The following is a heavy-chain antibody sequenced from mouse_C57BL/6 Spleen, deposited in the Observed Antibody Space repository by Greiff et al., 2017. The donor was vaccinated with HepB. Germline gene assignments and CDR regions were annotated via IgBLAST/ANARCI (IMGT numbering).Heavy chain of an antibody. V-gene: IGHV5-17*01. CDR1: GFTFSDYG. CDR2: ISSGSSTI. Sequence: EVKLMESGGGLVKPGGSLKLSCAASGFTFSDYGMHWVRQAPEKGLEWVAYISSGSSTIYYADTVKGRFTISRDNAKNTLFLQMTSLRSEDTAMYYCARGGIYYDYDGWFAYWGQGTLVTVSA. D-gene: IGHD2-4*01. J-gene: IGHJ3*01. CDR3: ARGGIYYDYDGWFAY.